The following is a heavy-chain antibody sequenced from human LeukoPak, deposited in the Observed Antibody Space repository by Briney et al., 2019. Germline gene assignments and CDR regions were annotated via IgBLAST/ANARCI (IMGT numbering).Heavy chain of an antibody. Sequence: SETLSLTCTVSGDSINGYFWTLIRQPPGKGLEWIGYIYYRGDTNYNPSLKSQVTISVDTSKNQFSLKLSSVTTADTAVYYRARASTVTTVDVWGTGTTVTVSS. V-gene: IGHV4-59*01. D-gene: IGHD4-17*01. J-gene: IGHJ6*04. CDR1: GDSINGYF. CDR3: ARASTVTTVDV. CDR2: IYYRGDT.